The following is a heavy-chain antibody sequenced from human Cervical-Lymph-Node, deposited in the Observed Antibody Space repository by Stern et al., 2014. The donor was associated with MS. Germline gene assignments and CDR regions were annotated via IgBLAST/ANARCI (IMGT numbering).Heavy chain of an antibody. J-gene: IGHJ6*02. CDR1: GFTFNSYG. Sequence: QVQLVQSGGGVVQPGRSLRLSCAASGFTFNSYGMHWVRQAPGKGLEWGAVIWYDGSDKYYADSVKGRFTISRDNSKNTLYLQMNSLRAEDTAVYYCARDSFYHNRRVGRETYYYYHMDVWGQGTTVTVSS. D-gene: IGHD2/OR15-2a*01. CDR2: IWYDGSDK. CDR3: ARDSFYHNRRVGRETYYYYHMDV. V-gene: IGHV3-33*01.